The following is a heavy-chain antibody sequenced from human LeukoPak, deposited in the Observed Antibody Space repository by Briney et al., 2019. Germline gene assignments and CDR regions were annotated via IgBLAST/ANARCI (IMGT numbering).Heavy chain of an antibody. CDR3: ARRAEGSSWGYYYYYMDV. D-gene: IGHD6-13*01. Sequence: ASVKVSCKASGYTFTSYGISWVRQAPGQGLEWMGWISAYNGNTNYAQKLQGRVTMTTDTSTSTAYMELRSLRSDDTAVYYCARRAEGSSWGYYYYYMDVWGKGTTVTISS. CDR1: GYTFTSYG. V-gene: IGHV1-18*01. J-gene: IGHJ6*03. CDR2: ISAYNGNT.